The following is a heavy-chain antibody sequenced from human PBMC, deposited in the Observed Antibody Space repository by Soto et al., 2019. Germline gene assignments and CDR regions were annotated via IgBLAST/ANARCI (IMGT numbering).Heavy chain of an antibody. CDR1: GYTFTSFG. Sequence: ASVKVSCKASGYTFTSFGISWVRQAPGQGLEWMGWISAYNGNTNYAQKLQGRVTMTTDTSTSTAYMELRSLRSDDTAVYYCARGSRVGYSSGWYRPADAFEIWGQGTMVTVSS. V-gene: IGHV1-18*01. CDR2: ISAYNGNT. CDR3: ARGSRVGYSSGWYRPADAFEI. D-gene: IGHD6-19*01. J-gene: IGHJ3*02.